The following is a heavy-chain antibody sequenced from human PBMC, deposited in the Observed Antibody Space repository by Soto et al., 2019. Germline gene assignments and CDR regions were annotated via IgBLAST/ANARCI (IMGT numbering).Heavy chain of an antibody. D-gene: IGHD3-16*02. V-gene: IGHV4-34*01. CDR3: ARGGSTFGGVIVVMFDY. CDR1: GGSFSGYY. CDR2: INHSGST. Sequence: SETLSLTCAVYGGSFSGYYWSWIRQPPGKGLEWIGEINHSGSTNYNPFLKSRVTISVYTSKNQFSLKLSSVTAADTVVYYCARGGSTFGGVIVVMFDYWGQGTLVTVSS. J-gene: IGHJ4*02.